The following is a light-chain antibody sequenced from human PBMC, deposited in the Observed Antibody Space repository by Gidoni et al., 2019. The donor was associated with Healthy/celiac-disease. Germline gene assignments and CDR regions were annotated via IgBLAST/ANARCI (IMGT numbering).Light chain of an antibody. CDR1: VLAKKY. CDR2: KDS. CDR3: YSAADNNNV. V-gene: IGLV3-27*01. J-gene: IGLJ3*02. Sequence: SYELTQPSSVSVSPGQTARITCSGDVLAKKYARWFQQKPGQAPVLVIYKDSERASGIPERFSGSSSGTTVTLTISGAQVEDEADYYCYSAADNNNVFGGGTKLTVL.